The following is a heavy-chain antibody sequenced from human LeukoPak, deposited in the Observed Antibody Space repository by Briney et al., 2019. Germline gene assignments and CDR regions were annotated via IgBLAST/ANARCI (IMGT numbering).Heavy chain of an antibody. CDR2: IDWNSRST. Sequence: GGSLRLSCAASGFTLEDYAMQWVRLSPGKGLEWASRIDWNSRSTVYADSVRGRFTISRDNAKNSLYLQMNSLRPEDTALYYCARDRRPLTGYNAQDYWGQGTLVTVSS. CDR3: ARDRRPLTGYNAQDY. CDR1: GFTLEDYA. D-gene: IGHD3-9*01. J-gene: IGHJ4*02. V-gene: IGHV3-9*01.